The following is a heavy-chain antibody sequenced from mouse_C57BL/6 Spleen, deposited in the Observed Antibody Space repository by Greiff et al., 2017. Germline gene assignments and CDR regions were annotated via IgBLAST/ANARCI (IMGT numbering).Heavy chain of an antibody. D-gene: IGHD2-1*01. CDR3: ARSEVTHWYFDV. CDR1: GYTFTDYN. J-gene: IGHJ1*03. CDR2: INPNNGGT. Sequence: EVQRVESGPELVKPGASVKIPCKASGYTFTDYNMDWVKQSHGKSLEWIGDINPNNGGTIYNQKFKGKATLTVDKSSSTAYMELRSLTSEDTAVYYCARSEVTHWYFDVWGTGTTVTVSS. V-gene: IGHV1-18*01.